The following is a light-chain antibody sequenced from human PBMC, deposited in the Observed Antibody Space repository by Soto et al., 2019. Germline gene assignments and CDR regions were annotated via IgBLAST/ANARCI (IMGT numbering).Light chain of an antibody. V-gene: IGKV3-15*01. CDR1: QSVGTN. CDR3: QQSYSTPRT. J-gene: IGKJ1*01. Sequence: ENVMTQYPGTLSVSPGERATLSCRASQSVGTNLAWYQQKPGQAPRLLIYAASTRATGIPAWFSGRGSGTEFTLTISSLQSEDFATYYCQQSYSTPRTFGQGTKVDIK. CDR2: AAS.